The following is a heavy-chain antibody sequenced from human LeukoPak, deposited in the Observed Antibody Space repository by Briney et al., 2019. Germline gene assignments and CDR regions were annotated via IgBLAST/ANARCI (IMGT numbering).Heavy chain of an antibody. Sequence: PSETLSLTCAVYGGSFSGYYWSWIRQPPGKGLEWIGEINHSGSTNYNPSLKSRVTISVDTSKNQFSLKLSSVTAADTAVYYCARGARSSGYWYYYYGMDVWGQGTTVTVSS. CDR1: GGSFSGYY. CDR2: INHSGST. D-gene: IGHD3-22*01. J-gene: IGHJ6*02. V-gene: IGHV4-34*01. CDR3: ARGARSSGYWYYYYGMDV.